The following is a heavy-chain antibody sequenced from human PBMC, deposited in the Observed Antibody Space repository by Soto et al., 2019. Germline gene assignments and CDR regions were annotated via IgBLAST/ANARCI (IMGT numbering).Heavy chain of an antibody. CDR2: ISYDGSNK. V-gene: IGHV3-30*03. CDR1: GFTFSSYG. J-gene: IGHJ5*02. CDR3: ARDSYYDFWSGYRTPKNWFDP. D-gene: IGHD3-3*01. Sequence: GGSLRLSCAASGFTFSSYGMHWVRQAPGKGLEWVAVISYDGSNKYYADSVKGRFTISRDNSKNTLYLQMNSLRAEDTAVYYCARDSYYDFWSGYRTPKNWFDPWGQGTLVTVSS.